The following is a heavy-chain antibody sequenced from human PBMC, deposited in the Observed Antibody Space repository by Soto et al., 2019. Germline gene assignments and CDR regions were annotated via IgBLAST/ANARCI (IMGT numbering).Heavy chain of an antibody. Sequence: QVQLVESGGGVVQPGRSLRLSCAASGFTFSDYGMHWVRQAPGKGLEWVAVISYDGDNQYYVDSVKGRFTISRDNSKNTLYLPRNSLRAVHTAVYYCAKDLPLRIVMRRGVNGRGYDYWGQGTLVTVSS. CDR1: GFTFSDYG. D-gene: IGHD3-10*01. J-gene: IGHJ4*02. CDR3: AKDLPLRIVMRRGVNGRGYDY. V-gene: IGHV3-30*18. CDR2: ISYDGDNQ.